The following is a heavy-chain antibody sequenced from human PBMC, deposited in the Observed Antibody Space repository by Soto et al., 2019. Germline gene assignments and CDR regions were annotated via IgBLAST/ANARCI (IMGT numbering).Heavy chain of an antibody. CDR3: ARDDPAVELLSFGY. J-gene: IGHJ4*02. CDR2: IIPIFGTA. Sequence: QVQLVQSGAEVKKPGSSVKVSCKASGGTFSSYAISWVRQAPGQGLEWMGGIIPIFGTANYAQKFQGRVTITADESASTADMELSSLRSEDTAVYYCARDDPAVELLSFGYWGQGTLVTVSS. CDR1: GGTFSSYA. D-gene: IGHD1-26*01. V-gene: IGHV1-69*01.